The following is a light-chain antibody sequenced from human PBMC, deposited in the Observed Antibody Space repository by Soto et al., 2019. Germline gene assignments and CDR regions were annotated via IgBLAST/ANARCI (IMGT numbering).Light chain of an antibody. J-gene: IGLJ1*01. CDR1: SSNIGAGYD. CDR3: QSYDSSLSGYV. V-gene: IGLV1-40*01. Sequence: QSVLTQPPSVSGAPGQRVTISCSGSSSNIGAGYDVHWYQQLPGTAPKLLIYSNTNRPSGVPDRFSGSKSGTSASLAITGLQAEDEADYYCQSYDSSLSGYVFGTATKLTVL. CDR2: SNT.